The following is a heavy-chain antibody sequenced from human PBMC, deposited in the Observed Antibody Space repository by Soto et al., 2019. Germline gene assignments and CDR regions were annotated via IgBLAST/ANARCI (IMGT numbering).Heavy chain of an antibody. CDR3: AARYCSGGSCLYFQH. CDR2: ISSTGVST. D-gene: IGHD2-15*01. CDR1: GFTFSTYA. V-gene: IGHV3-64*02. Sequence: GGSLRLSCAASGFTFSTYAMHWVRQAPGEGLEYVSAISSTGVSTYYADSVKGRFTISRDNSENTLFLQMGSLRAEDMAVYYCAARYCSGGSCLYFQHWGQGTLVTVSS. J-gene: IGHJ1*01.